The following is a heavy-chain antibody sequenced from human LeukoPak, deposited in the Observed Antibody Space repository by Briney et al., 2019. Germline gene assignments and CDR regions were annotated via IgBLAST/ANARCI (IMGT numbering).Heavy chain of an antibody. CDR3: AKDRGSGTLDYYYGMDV. CDR1: GFTFSSYA. V-gene: IGHV3-23*01. Sequence: PGGSLRLYCAASGFTFSSYAMSWVRQAPGKGLKWVSAISGSGGSTYYADSVKGRFTISRDNSKNTLYLQMNSLRAEDTAVYYCAKDRGSGTLDYYYGMDVWGQGTTVTVSS. J-gene: IGHJ6*02. CDR2: ISGSGGST. D-gene: IGHD2-2*01.